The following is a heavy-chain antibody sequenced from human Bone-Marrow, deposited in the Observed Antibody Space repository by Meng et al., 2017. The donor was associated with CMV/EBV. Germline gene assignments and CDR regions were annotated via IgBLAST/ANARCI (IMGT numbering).Heavy chain of an antibody. Sequence: GSLRLSCTVSGGSISSSSYYWGWIRQPPGKGLEWIGSIYYSGSTYYNPSLKSRVTISVDTSKNQFSLKLSSVTAADTAVYYCARLGEGPAALHYYYGMDVWGQGTTVTVSS. V-gene: IGHV4-39*01. CDR3: ARLGEGPAALHYYYGMDV. CDR2: IYYSGST. D-gene: IGHD2-2*01. J-gene: IGHJ6*02. CDR1: GGSISSSSYY.